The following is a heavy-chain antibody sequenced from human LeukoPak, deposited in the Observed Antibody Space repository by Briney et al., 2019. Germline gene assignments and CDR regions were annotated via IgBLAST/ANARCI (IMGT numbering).Heavy chain of an antibody. J-gene: IGHJ4*02. D-gene: IGHD1-26*01. CDR2: IYYSGST. CDR3: ARLWGATTIVAFDY. CDR1: GGSISSYY. Sequence: KPSETLSLTCTVSGGSISSYYWSWIRQPPGKGLEWIGYIYYSGSTNYNPSLKSRVTISVDTSKNQFSLKLSSVTAADTAVYYCARLWGATTIVAFDYWGQGTLVTVSS. V-gene: IGHV4-59*01.